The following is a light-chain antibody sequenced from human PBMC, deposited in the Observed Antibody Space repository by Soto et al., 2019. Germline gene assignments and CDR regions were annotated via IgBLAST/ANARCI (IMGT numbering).Light chain of an antibody. J-gene: IGKJ4*01. CDR3: QQYYSYPRT. CDR2: AAS. V-gene: IGKV1-8*01. Sequence: AIRMTQSPSSLSASTGDRVNNTCRASQGINSYLAWYQQKPGKAPKLLIYAASTLQSGVPSRFSGSGSGTDFTLTISCLQSEDFATYYCQQYYSYPRTFGGGTKGDIK. CDR1: QGINSY.